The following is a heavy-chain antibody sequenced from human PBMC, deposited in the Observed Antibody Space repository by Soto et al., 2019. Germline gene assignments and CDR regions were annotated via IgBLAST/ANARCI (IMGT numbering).Heavy chain of an antibody. D-gene: IGHD4-17*01. V-gene: IGHV4-39*01. CDR1: GDSISTSNCY. CDR3: ARRGGGDYLFDS. Sequence: QLLLQESGPGLVKPSETLSLTCTVSGDSISTSNCYWGWIRQPPGEGLEWIGHIFYSGGTYYNPSLKSRVTISVDTSKIQFSLTLNSITAADTAVYFCARRGGGDYLFDSWGQGMLVTVSS. CDR2: IFYSGGT. J-gene: IGHJ4*02.